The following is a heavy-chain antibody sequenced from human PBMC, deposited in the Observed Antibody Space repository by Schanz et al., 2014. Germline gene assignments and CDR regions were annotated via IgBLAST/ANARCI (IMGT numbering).Heavy chain of an antibody. Sequence: QVQLQESGPGLVKPSETLSLTCTVSAAFISRYYWSWVRQAPGKGLEWIGYVNYIGSTKYNPSLESRVTIAADTAKKQFSLKMTSVTTADTAVYYCASTHWFGSGTTIVDDWGQGTLVTVSS. D-gene: IGHD3-10*01. CDR2: VNYIGST. V-gene: IGHV4-59*01. CDR1: AAFISRYY. J-gene: IGHJ4*02. CDR3: ASTHWFGSGTTIVDD.